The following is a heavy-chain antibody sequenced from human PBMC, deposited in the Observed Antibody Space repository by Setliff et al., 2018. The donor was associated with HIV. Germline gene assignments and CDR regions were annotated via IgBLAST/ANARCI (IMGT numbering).Heavy chain of an antibody. V-gene: IGHV4-38-2*01. D-gene: IGHD4-17*01. CDR3: VRHKTHDYDGNSVYFDF. Sequence: SETLSLTCVVSGYSISNTGHYWGWIRQPPGKGLEWIGSIYHTGNTYDNPSLKNRVTISRDTSKDRFSLNLRSVTAADTAIYYCVRHKTHDYDGNSVYFDFWGQGSMVTVSS. CDR2: IYHTGNT. CDR1: GYSISNTGHY. J-gene: IGHJ4*02.